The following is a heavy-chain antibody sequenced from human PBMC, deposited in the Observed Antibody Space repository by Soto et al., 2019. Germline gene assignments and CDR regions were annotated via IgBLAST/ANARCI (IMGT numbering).Heavy chain of an antibody. D-gene: IGHD1-26*01. V-gene: IGHV3-7*01. Sequence: PWGSLRLSCAASGFTFISYWMTFFRHSPWKGLEWVANIKQDGSEKYYVDSVRGRFTMSRDNAKNSLYLQMNSLRAEDTAVYYCARVVGATQMDFDYWGQGTLVTVSS. CDR3: ARVVGATQMDFDY. J-gene: IGHJ4*02. CDR1: GFTFISYW. CDR2: IKQDGSEK.